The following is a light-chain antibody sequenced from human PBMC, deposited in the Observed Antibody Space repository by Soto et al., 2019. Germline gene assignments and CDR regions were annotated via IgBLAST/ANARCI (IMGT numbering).Light chain of an antibody. J-gene: IGKJ1*01. CDR2: GAS. V-gene: IGKV3-20*01. CDR1: RSVSANN. CDR3: QQYDNSVWT. Sequence: EIVLTQSPGTLFLSPGERATLSRRASRSVSANNLAWYQQRNGQAPRILIYGASRRDTGIPDRFSGSGSGTDFTLPISRLEPEDVEVYYCQQYDNSVWTFGQGTKVDIK.